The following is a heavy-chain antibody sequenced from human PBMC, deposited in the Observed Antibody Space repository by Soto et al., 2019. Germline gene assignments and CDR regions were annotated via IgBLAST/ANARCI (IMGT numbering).Heavy chain of an antibody. V-gene: IGHV1-46*03. Sequence: QVQLVQSGAEVKKPGASVKVSCKPSGYTFTTYYMHWVRQAPGQGLEWMGIINPSAGITTYAQKVQDRVTMTRDTSTSTVYLALSSLRSEDTAVYYCVREVGQLVFAYWGQGTLVTVSS. CDR2: INPSAGIT. CDR3: VREVGQLVFAY. D-gene: IGHD6-13*01. CDR1: GYTFTTYY. J-gene: IGHJ4*02.